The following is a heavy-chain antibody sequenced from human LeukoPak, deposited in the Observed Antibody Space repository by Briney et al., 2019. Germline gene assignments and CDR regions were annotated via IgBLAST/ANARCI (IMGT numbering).Heavy chain of an antibody. J-gene: IGHJ4*02. CDR1: GYTFTDYY. Sequence: ASVKVSCKASGYTFTDYYMHWVRQAPGQGLEWMGWINPNSGGTNYAQKFQGRVTMTRDTSISTAYMELSRLRSDDTAVYYCARETAAYDILTGYYWYYFDYWGQGTLVTVSS. CDR3: ARETAAYDILTGYYWYYFDY. D-gene: IGHD3-9*01. CDR2: INPNSGGT. V-gene: IGHV1-2*02.